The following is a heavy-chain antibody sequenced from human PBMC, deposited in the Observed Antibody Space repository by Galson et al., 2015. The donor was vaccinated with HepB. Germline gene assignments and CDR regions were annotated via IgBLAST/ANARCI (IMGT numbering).Heavy chain of an antibody. J-gene: IGHJ3*02. CDR1: GFTFSSYA. CDR3: AKDADYYDSILGVDAFDI. D-gene: IGHD3-22*01. CDR2: ISGSGGST. V-gene: IGHV3-23*01. Sequence: SLRLSCAASGFTFSSYAMSWVRQAPGKGLEWVSAISGSGGSTYYADSVKGRFTISRDNSKNTLYLQMNSLRAEDTAVYYCAKDADYYDSILGVDAFDIWGQGTMVTVSS.